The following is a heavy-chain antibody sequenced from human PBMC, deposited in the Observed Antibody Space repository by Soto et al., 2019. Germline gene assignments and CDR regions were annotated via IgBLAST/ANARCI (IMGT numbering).Heavy chain of an antibody. CDR3: ARGYYDMLTGYYAPSGRDV. J-gene: IGHJ6*02. V-gene: IGHV3-33*01. D-gene: IGHD3-9*01. Sequence: PGGSLRLSCAASGFTFSSYGMHWVRQAPGKGLDWVAVIWYDGSNRYYADSVKGRFTISRDNSKNTLYLQMNSLRAKATAVYYCARGYYDMLTGYYAPSGRDVWVQVTRGTVSS. CDR1: GFTFSSYG. CDR2: IWYDGSNR.